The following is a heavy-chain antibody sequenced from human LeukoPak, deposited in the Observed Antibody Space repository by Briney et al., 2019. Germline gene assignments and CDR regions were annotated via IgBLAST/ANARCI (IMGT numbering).Heavy chain of an antibody. V-gene: IGHV1-69*13. D-gene: IGHD3-10*01. CDR3: ARPRGSYTSNFDY. CDR2: IIPIFGTE. Sequence: ASVKVSCKASGGTFSSYAISWVRQAPGQGLEWMGGIIPIFGTENYAQKFQGRVTITADESTSTAYMELSSLRSEDTAVYYCARPRGSYTSNFDYWGQGTLVTVSS. CDR1: GGTFSSYA. J-gene: IGHJ4*02.